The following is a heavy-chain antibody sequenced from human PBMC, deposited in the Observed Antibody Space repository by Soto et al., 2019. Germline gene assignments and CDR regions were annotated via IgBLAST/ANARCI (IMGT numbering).Heavy chain of an antibody. Sequence: QVQLVQSGAEVKKPGASVKVSCKASGYTFTSYGISWVRQAPGQGLEWMGWISAYNGNTNYAQKLQGRVTMTTDTSTSTAYMELRSLRSDATAVYYCARDLGNDFWSGYGLGGYYYDYMDVWGKGTPVTVSS. CDR1: GYTFTSYG. D-gene: IGHD3-3*01. J-gene: IGHJ6*03. CDR2: ISAYNGNT. V-gene: IGHV1-18*01. CDR3: ARDLGNDFWSGYGLGGYYYDYMDV.